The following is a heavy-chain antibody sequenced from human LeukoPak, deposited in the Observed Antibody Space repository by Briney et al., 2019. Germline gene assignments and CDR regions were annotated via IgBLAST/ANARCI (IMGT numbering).Heavy chain of an antibody. V-gene: IGHV1-2*02. CDR3: ARGYDYVWGSYRHAAEYFQH. Sequence: ASVKVSCKASGYTFTGYYMHWVRQAPGQGLEWMGWINPNSGGTNYAQKFQGRVTMTRDTSISTAYMEPSRLRSDDTAVYYCARGYDYVWGSYRHAAEYFQHWGQGTLVTVSS. CDR1: GYTFTGYY. J-gene: IGHJ1*01. CDR2: INPNSGGT. D-gene: IGHD3-16*02.